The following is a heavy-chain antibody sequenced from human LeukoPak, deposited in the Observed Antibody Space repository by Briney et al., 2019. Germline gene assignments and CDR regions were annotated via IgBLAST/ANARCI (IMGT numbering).Heavy chain of an antibody. CDR3: ARGLYSSSSNYDFDY. CDR2: TNHSGST. Sequence: PSETLSLTCAVYGGSFSGYYWSWIRQPPGKGLEWIGETNHSGSTNYNPSLKSRVTISVDTSKNQFSLKLSSVTAADTAVYYCARGLYSSSSNYDFDYWGQGTLVTVSS. CDR1: GGSFSGYY. V-gene: IGHV4-34*01. D-gene: IGHD6-6*01. J-gene: IGHJ4*02.